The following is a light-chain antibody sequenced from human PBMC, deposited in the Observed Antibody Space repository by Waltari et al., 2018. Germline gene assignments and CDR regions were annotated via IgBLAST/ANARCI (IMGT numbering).Light chain of an antibody. CDR1: QSVSSSS. Sequence: EIELTQSPGTPSLSPGARATPSCRASQSVSSSSLAWYQQKPGQAPRILIYAASRRATGIPDRISGSGSETDFTLTLSSLEPEDFAVYYCQQHGSSPFTFGQGTKVEIK. V-gene: IGKV3-20*01. J-gene: IGKJ2*01. CDR2: AAS. CDR3: QQHGSSPFT.